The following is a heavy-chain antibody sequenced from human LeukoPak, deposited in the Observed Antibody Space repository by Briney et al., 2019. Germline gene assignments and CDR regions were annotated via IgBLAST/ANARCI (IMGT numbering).Heavy chain of an antibody. V-gene: IGHV3-20*04. CDR2: INWTGGST. J-gene: IGHJ4*02. CDR1: GFTFDDSG. Sequence: GGSLRLSCAASGFTFDDSGMSWVRQAPGKGLEWVSGINWTGGSTGYADSVKGRFTISRDNAKNSLYLQMNSLRAEDTAVYYCARDKAHLAAAGFIDYWGQGTLVTVSS. CDR3: ARDKAHLAAAGFIDY. D-gene: IGHD6-13*01.